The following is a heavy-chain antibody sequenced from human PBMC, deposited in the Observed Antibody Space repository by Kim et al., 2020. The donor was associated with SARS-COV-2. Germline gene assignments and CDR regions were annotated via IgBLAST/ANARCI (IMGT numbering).Heavy chain of an antibody. CDR3: ARDNKGYYYYYMDV. CDR1: GFTFSSYS. Sequence: GGSLRLSCAASGFTFSSYSMNWVRQAPGKGLEWVSSISSSSSYIYYADSVKGRITISRDNAKNSLYLQMNSLRAEDTAVYYCARDNKGYYYYYMDVWGKGTTVTVSS. CDR2: ISSSSSYI. V-gene: IGHV3-21*01. J-gene: IGHJ6*03.